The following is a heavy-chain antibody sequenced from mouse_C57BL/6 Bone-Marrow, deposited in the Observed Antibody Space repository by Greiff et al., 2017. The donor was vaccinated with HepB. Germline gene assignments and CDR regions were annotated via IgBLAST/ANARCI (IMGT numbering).Heavy chain of an antibody. D-gene: IGHD3-1*01. Sequence: EVHLVESGGDLVKPGGSLKLSCAASGFTFSSYGMSWVRQTPDKRLEWVATISSGGSYTYYPDSVKGRFTISRDNAKNTLYLQMSSLKSEDTAMYYCASSTARGFAYWGQGTRVTVSA. CDR2: ISSGGSYT. CDR1: GFTFSSYG. J-gene: IGHJ3*01. V-gene: IGHV5-6*01. CDR3: ASSTARGFAY.